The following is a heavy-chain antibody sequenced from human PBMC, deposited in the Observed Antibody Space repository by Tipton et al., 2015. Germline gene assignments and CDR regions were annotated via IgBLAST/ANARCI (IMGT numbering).Heavy chain of an antibody. V-gene: IGHV4-59*01. CDR1: DGSISTYY. J-gene: IGHJ4*02. CDR2: VFYTGGT. D-gene: IGHD1-14*01. CDR3: AREPTNGNYFDD. Sequence: TLSLTCSVSDGSISTYYWSWIRQPPGKGLERIGYVFYTGGTYYNPSLKSRVTISLDTWESQFSLRLTSVTAADTAVYYCAREPTNGNYFDDWGQGTLVTVSS.